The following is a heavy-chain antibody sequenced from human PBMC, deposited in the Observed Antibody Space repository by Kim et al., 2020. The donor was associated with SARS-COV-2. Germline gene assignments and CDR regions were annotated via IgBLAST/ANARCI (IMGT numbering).Heavy chain of an antibody. D-gene: IGHD3-16*01. CDR1: GGSISSSNW. V-gene: IGHV4-4*02. Sequence: SETLSLTCAVSGGSISSSNWWSWVRQPPGKWLEWIGEIYHSGSTNYNPSLKSRVTISVDKSKNQFSLKLSSVTAADTAVYYCARDMIRRATGSSNYYYYGMDVWGQGTTVTVSS. CDR2: IYHSGST. J-gene: IGHJ6*02. CDR3: ARDMIRRATGSSNYYYYGMDV.